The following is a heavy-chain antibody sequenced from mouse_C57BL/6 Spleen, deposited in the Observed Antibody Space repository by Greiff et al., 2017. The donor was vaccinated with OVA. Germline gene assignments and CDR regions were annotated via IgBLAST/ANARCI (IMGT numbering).Heavy chain of an antibody. J-gene: IGHJ4*01. Sequence: VQLQQPGAELVKPGASVKMSCKASGYTFTSYWITWVKQRPGQGLEWIGDIYPGSGSTNYNEKFKSKATLTVDTSSSTAYMQLSSLTSEDSAVYYCARDYYGSSSYAMDYWGQGTSVTVSS. CDR2: IYPGSGST. D-gene: IGHD1-1*01. V-gene: IGHV1-55*01. CDR3: ARDYYGSSSYAMDY. CDR1: GYTFTSYW.